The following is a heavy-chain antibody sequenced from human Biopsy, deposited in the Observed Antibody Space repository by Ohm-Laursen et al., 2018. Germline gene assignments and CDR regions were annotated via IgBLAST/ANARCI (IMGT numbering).Heavy chain of an antibody. CDR3: VREPKTGTAEAWYFDL. CDR2: ISYNERT. D-gene: IGHD3-9*01. Sequence: TLSLTCSVSGASVKTSGYFWAWIRQRPGKGLEWIGYISYNERTHYNPSLTSRLAISFDTSNNRISLQLMSVSVADTAVYYCVREPKTGTAEAWYFDLWGRVSPVTVPS. V-gene: IGHV4-31*03. CDR1: GASVKTSGYF. J-gene: IGHJ2*01.